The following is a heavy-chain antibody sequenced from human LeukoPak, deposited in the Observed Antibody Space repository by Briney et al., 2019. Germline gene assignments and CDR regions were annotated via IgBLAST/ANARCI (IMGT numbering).Heavy chain of an antibody. V-gene: IGHV1-18*01. J-gene: IGHJ4*02. CDR2: ISAYNGNT. CDR3: ARGTTMVRGVPTNFDY. D-gene: IGHD3-10*01. Sequence: ASVKVSCKASGYTFTSYGISWVRQAPGQGLEWMGWISAYNGNTNYAQKLQGRVTMTTDTSTSTAYMELRSLRSEDTAVYYCARGTTMVRGVPTNFDYWGQGTLVTVSS. CDR1: GYTFTSYG.